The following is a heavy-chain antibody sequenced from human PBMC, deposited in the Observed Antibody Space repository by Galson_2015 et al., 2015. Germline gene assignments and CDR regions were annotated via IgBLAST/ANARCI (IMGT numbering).Heavy chain of an antibody. J-gene: IGHJ3*02. Sequence: SLRLSCAASGFTFSSYAMHWVRQAPGKGLEWVAVISYDGSNKYYADSVKGRFTISRDNSKNTLYLQMNSLRAEDTAVYYCARDHSGNWNYPDAFEIWGQGTMVTVSS. D-gene: IGHD1-7*01. CDR1: GFTFSSYA. CDR3: ARDHSGNWNYPDAFEI. V-gene: IGHV3-30*01. CDR2: ISYDGSNK.